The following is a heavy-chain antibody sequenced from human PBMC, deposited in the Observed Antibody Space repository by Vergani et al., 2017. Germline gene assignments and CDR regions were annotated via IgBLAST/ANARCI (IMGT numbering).Heavy chain of an antibody. V-gene: IGHV1-2*02. CDR1: GYTFTSYY. D-gene: IGHD4-17*01. CDR3: ARDLANYGDYSMDV. J-gene: IGHJ6*04. Sequence: QVQLVQSGAEVKKPGASVKVSCKASGYTFTSYYMHWVRQAPGQGLEWMGWINPNSGGTNYAQKFQGRVTMTRDTSISTAYMELSSLRSEDTAGYYCARDLANYGDYSMDVWGKGTTVTVSS. CDR2: INPNSGGT.